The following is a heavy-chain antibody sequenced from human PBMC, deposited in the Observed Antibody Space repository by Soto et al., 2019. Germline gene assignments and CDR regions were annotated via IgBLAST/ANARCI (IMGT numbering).Heavy chain of an antibody. D-gene: IGHD1-26*01. CDR2: IIPIFGTA. V-gene: IGHV1-69*01. J-gene: IGHJ4*02. Sequence: QVQLVQSGAEVKKPGSSVKVSCKASGGTFSSYSINWVRQAPGQGLEWMGEIIPIFGTANYAQKFQGRVPITADESTSTAYMELSRLRSDDTAVYYCARDGGRHSGGIDYWGQGTLVTVSS. CDR1: GGTFSSYS. CDR3: ARDGGRHSGGIDY.